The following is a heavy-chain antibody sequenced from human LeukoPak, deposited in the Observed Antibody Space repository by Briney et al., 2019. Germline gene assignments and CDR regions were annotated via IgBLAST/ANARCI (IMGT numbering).Heavy chain of an antibody. CDR1: GGTLSSYD. CDR2: IIPMFGIV. J-gene: IGHJ1*01. D-gene: IGHD3-10*01. CDR3: ARAERSCYNPEQNFYL. Sequence: SVKVSCKASGGTLSSYDINWVRQAPGQGLEWIGRIIPMFGIVNYAQNFQGRVTITADKSTNTAYMELSSLRSEDTAFYYCARAERSCYNPEQNFYLRGQGT. V-gene: IGHV1-69*04.